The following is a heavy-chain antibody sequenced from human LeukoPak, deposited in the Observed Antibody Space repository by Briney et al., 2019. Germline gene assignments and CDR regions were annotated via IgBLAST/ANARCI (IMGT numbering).Heavy chain of an antibody. Sequence: GGSLRLSCTGSGLSFGSYAIYWVRQAPGKGLEWIAVISYDGFKKFYADSVNVRFTLSRENTMDTVFLQMDSVKTDDTAVYYCATGLDWYTHFGDYWGQGTLVTVSA. CDR2: ISYDGFKK. CDR1: GLSFGSYA. D-gene: IGHD3-9*01. J-gene: IGHJ4*02. CDR3: ATGLDWYTHFGDY. V-gene: IGHV3-30-3*01.